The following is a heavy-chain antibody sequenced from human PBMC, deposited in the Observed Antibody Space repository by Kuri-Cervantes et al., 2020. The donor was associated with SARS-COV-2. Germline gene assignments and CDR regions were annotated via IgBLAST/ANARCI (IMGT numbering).Heavy chain of an antibody. V-gene: IGHV3-48*03. CDR2: ISSSGSTI. CDR1: GFTFSSYE. CDR3: AREIGTVIFDY. J-gene: IGHJ4*02. Sequence: GGSLRLSCAASGFTFSSYEMNWVRQAPGKGLEWVSYISSSGSTIYYADSVKGRFTISRDNAKNSLYLQTNSLRAEDTAVYYCAREIGTVIFDYWGQGTLVTVSS. D-gene: IGHD4-17*01.